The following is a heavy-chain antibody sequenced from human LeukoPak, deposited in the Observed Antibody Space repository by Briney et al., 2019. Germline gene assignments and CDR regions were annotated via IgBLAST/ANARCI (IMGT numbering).Heavy chain of an antibody. CDR1: GFTFSSYW. D-gene: IGHD6-19*01. CDR2: IKQDGSEK. J-gene: IGHJ4*02. CDR3: ARDRAVAGTNRDYFDY. Sequence: GESLRLSCAASGFTFSSYWMSWVRQAPGKGLEWVANIKQDGSEKYYVDSVKGRFTISRDNAKNSLYLQMNSLRAEDTAVYYCARDRAVAGTNRDYFDYWGQGTLVTVSS. V-gene: IGHV3-7*01.